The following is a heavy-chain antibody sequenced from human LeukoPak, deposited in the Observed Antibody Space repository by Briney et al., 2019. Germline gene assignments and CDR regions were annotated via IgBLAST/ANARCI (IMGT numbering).Heavy chain of an antibody. CDR3: AKDGVATITFDY. CDR2: ISGSGGDT. D-gene: IGHD5-12*01. V-gene: IGHV3-23*01. CDR1: GFTFSSYA. J-gene: IGHJ4*02. Sequence: GGSLRLSCTASGFTFSSYAMSWVRQAPGKGLEWVSVISGSGGDTYYGASGKGRFTISRDNSKNTLYLQMNSLRADDTAVYYCAKDGVATITFDYWGQGTLVTVSS.